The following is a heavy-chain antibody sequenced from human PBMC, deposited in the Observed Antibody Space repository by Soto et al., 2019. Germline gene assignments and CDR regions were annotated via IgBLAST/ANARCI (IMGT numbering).Heavy chain of an antibody. CDR1: GGSIRNTIYY. D-gene: IGHD6-19*01. CDR2: IYYNGSI. J-gene: IGHJ4*02. CDR3: ARHRIAVAGPLDY. Sequence: SETLSLTCTLSGGSIRNTIYYCGWIRQPPGKGLEWIGTIYYNGSIAYNPSLKSRVTLSVDTSRNHFSLKVNSVTAADTAVYYCARHRIAVAGPLDYWGQGTLVTVSS. V-gene: IGHV4-39*01.